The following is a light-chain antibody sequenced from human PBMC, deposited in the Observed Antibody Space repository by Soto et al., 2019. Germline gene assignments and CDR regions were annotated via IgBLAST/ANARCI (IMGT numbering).Light chain of an antibody. CDR3: QQRSNWSLS. CDR1: QSVGTY. CDR2: DAF. V-gene: IGKV3-11*01. J-gene: IGKJ4*01. Sequence: EIVLTQSPATLSLSPGERATLSCRASQSVGTYLAWYQQKPGQAPRLVIYDAFNSATGIPARFSGSGSGTDFTLTISSPEPEDFALYYFQQRSNWSLSFGGRTKVEIK.